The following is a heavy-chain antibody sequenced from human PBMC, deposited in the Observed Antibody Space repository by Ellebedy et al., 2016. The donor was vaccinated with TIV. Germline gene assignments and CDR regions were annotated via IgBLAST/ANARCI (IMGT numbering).Heavy chain of an antibody. J-gene: IGHJ3*02. CDR2: IYYSGST. CDR3: ARGLGYCSGGSCYIDAFDI. V-gene: IGHV4-30-4*01. Sequence: MPSETLSLTCTVSGGSISSGDYYWSWIRQPPGKGLEWIGYIYYSGSTYYNPSLKSRVSISVDTSKNQFSLNLSSVTAADTAVYYCARGLGYCSGGSCYIDAFDIWGQGTMVTVSS. D-gene: IGHD2-15*01. CDR1: GGSISSGDYY.